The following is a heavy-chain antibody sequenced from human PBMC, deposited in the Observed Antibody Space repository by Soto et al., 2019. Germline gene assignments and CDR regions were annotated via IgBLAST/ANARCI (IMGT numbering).Heavy chain of an antibody. CDR1: GFTFSSYV. J-gene: IGHJ4*01. CDR2: MSYDGGNK. CDR3: AKGPRRCYWPGYFDY. D-gene: IGHD2-15*01. Sequence: QVQLVESGGGVVQPGRSLRLSCAASGFTFSSYVMHWVRQAPGKGLEWVAVMSYDGGNKDYADCVKGRFTISRDNSKNKLYIQMNSLGPEDTAVYYCAKGPRRCYWPGYFDYWGQGALVTVSS. V-gene: IGHV3-30*18.